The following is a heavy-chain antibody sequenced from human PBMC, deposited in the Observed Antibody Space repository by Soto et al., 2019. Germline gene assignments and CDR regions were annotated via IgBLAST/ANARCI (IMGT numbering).Heavy chain of an antibody. CDR2: IYYSGNT. V-gene: IGHV4-39*01. D-gene: IGHD5-12*01. Sequence: SETLSLTCAVSGGSISSSSCCCGVRQPPGKGLEWIGTIYYSGNTYYNPSLKSRATISVDTSKNQFSLKLNSATAADTAVYYCARGIVATSGWFDPWGQGTLVTVSS. CDR3: ARGIVATSGWFDP. J-gene: IGHJ5*02. CDR1: GGSISSSSCC.